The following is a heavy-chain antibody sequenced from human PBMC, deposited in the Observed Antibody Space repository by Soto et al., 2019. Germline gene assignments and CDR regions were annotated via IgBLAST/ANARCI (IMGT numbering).Heavy chain of an antibody. CDR2: IKSESDGGAA. CDR3: TTDRRQVVPARVAQFDN. D-gene: IGHD6-6*01. J-gene: IGHJ4*02. Sequence: EVQLVESGGGLVKPGGSLRLSCAASGFTISNAWMSWVRQAPGKGLEWVARIKSESDGGAADYVAPVKGRFTVSRDDSSNTLYLQMSSLKDDDTAVYFCTTDRRQVVPARVAQFDNWGQGTLVSVSS. V-gene: IGHV3-15*01. CDR1: GFTISNAW.